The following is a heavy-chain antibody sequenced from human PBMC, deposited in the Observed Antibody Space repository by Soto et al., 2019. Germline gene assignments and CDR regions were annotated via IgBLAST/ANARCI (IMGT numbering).Heavy chain of an antibody. CDR3: ASCSLRYFDAFDI. CDR2: INHSGST. Sequence: SETLSLTCAVYGGSFSGYYWSWIRQPPGKGLEWIGEINHSGSTNYNPSLKSRVTISVDTSKNQFSLKLSSVTAADTAVYYCASCSLRYFDAFDIWGQGTMVTVSS. CDR1: GGSFSGYY. V-gene: IGHV4-34*01. J-gene: IGHJ3*02. D-gene: IGHD3-9*01.